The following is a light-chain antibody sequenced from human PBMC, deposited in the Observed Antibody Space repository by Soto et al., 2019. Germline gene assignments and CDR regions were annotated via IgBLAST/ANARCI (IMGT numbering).Light chain of an antibody. V-gene: IGKV1-5*01. CDR3: QQYHTSSIT. Sequence: DIQMTQSPSTLSASVGDRVTITCRASQTISNWLAWYQQKPGKAPTLLIYDASTLERGVPSRFSGTGSGTEFTLSIVSLQPDDFATYYCQQYHTSSITFGQGTRLEIK. J-gene: IGKJ5*01. CDR1: QTISNW. CDR2: DAS.